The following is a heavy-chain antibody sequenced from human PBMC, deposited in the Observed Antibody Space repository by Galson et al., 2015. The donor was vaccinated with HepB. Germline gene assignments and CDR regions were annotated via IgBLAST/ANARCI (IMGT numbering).Heavy chain of an antibody. J-gene: IGHJ6*02. CDR2: IRYDGSTK. D-gene: IGHD1-26*01. V-gene: IGHV3-33*01. CDR1: GFTFSSYG. Sequence: SLRLSCAASGFTFSSYGMHWVRQAPGKGLEWVSVIRYDGSTKYYADSVKGRFTISRDNSKNTLYLQMNSLRAEDTAVYYCARDPTTSAYGMDVWGQGTTVTVSS. CDR3: ARDPTTSAYGMDV.